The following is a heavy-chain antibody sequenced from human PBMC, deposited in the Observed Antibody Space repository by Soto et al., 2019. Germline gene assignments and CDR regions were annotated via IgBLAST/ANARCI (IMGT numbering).Heavy chain of an antibody. CDR2: IHYSGST. Sequence: SETLSLTCTVSGGSITGYYWSWIRQPPGQGLEWIGFIHYSGSTKYNPSLESRATISVDTSKNQFSLNLRSVTAADTAVYYCATSEGRDGYSFDYWGPGTLVTVSS. J-gene: IGHJ4*02. V-gene: IGHV4-59*01. CDR3: ATSEGRDGYSFDY. D-gene: IGHD5-12*01. CDR1: GGSITGYY.